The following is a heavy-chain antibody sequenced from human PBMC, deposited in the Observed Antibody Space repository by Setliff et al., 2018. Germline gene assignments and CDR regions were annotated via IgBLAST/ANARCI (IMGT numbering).Heavy chain of an antibody. D-gene: IGHD3-10*01. CDR3: ARFGVSSGSSSGAVDV. CDR1: GFTFSSYS. CDR2: ISSSSSYI. Sequence: GGSLRLSCAASGFTFSSYSMNWVRQAPGKGLEWVSSISSSSSYIYYADSVKGRFTISRDNAKNSLYLQMNSLRAEDTAVYYCARFGVSSGSSSGAVDVWGKGTTVTVSS. J-gene: IGHJ6*04. V-gene: IGHV3-21*01.